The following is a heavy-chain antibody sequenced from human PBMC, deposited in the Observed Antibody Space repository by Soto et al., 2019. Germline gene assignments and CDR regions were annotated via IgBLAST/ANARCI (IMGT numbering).Heavy chain of an antibody. D-gene: IGHD2-15*01. CDR3: TSVGYCSGDNCEHYSYGMDV. V-gene: IGHV3-15*07. CDR1: GFTFSHAW. CDR2: IKSKTDGGAT. J-gene: IGHJ6*02. Sequence: GLSLRLSCAASGFTFSHAWMNWVRQAPGKGLEWVGRIKSKTDGGATDCAAPVKGRFTISRDDSKTTLYLHMNSLKTEDTAVYYCTSVGYCSGDNCEHYSYGMDVWGQGTTVSVSS.